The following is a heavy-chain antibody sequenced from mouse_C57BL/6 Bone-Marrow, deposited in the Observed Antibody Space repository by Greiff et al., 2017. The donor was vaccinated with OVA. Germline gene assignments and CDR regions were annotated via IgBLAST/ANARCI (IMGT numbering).Heavy chain of an antibody. CDR2: INPGSGGT. CDR3: ARAVTTVVAYYFDY. CDR1: GYAFTNYL. Sequence: VQLQQSGAELVRPGTSVKVSCKASGYAFTNYLIEWVKQRPGQGLEWIGVINPGSGGTNYNEKFKGKATLTADKSSSTAYMQLSSLTSEDSAVYFCARAVTTVVAYYFDYWGQGTTLTVSS. J-gene: IGHJ2*01. V-gene: IGHV1-54*01. D-gene: IGHD1-1*01.